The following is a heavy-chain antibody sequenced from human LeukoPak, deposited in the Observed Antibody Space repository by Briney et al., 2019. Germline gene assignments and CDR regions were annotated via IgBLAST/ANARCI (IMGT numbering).Heavy chain of an antibody. CDR2: IYSGGST. D-gene: IGHD3-10*01. CDR3: ARVRGVVAWDL. V-gene: IGHV3-53*01. J-gene: IGHJ2*01. Sequence: GGSLRLSCAASGFTVSSNYMSRVRQAPGKGLEWVSVIYSGGSTYYADSVKGRFTISRDNSKNTLYLQMNSLRAEDTAVYYCARVRGVVAWDLWGRGTLVTVSS. CDR1: GFTVSSNY.